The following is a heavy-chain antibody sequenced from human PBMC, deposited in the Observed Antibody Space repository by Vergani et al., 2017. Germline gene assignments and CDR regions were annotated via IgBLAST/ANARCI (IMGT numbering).Heavy chain of an antibody. CDR2: ISPGASTV. D-gene: IGHD1-1*01. CDR3: AKTPGISTTRHYYAMDV. Sequence: LEESGGGSVKPGGSLRLSCAASGFKFSDHYMSWIRQAPGKGLEWVSHISPGASTVSYTDSVTGRITVSRDNDNNSLTLDMTTRRVEDTAVYYCAKTPGISTTRHYYAMDVWGQGTTVTVSS. J-gene: IGHJ6*02. V-gene: IGHV3-11*04. CDR1: GFKFSDHY.